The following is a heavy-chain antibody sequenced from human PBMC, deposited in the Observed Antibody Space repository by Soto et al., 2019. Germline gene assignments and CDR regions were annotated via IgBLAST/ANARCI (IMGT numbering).Heavy chain of an antibody. V-gene: IGHV4-39*07. CDR2: IYYSGST. J-gene: IGHJ6*02. CDR1: GGSISSSSYY. Sequence: PSETLSLTCTVSGGSISSSSYYWGWIRQPPGKGLEWIGSIYYSGSTYYNPSLKSRVTISVDTSKNQFSLKLSSVTAADTAVYYCARDHYGSGSNYDGMDVWGQGTTVT. D-gene: IGHD3-10*01. CDR3: ARDHYGSGSNYDGMDV.